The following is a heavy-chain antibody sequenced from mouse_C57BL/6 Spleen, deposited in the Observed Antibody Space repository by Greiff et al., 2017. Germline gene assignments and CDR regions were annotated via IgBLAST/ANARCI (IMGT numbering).Heavy chain of an antibody. CDR2: ISSGGSYT. D-gene: IGHD2-4*01. V-gene: IGHV5-6*02. CDR3: ARRDYDDGVYYYAMDY. J-gene: IGHJ4*01. CDR1: GFTFSSYG. Sequence: DVKLQESGGDLVKPGGSLKLSCAASGFTFSSYGMSWVRQTPDKRLEWVATISSGGSYTYYPDSVKGRFTISRDNAKNTLYLQMSSLKSEDTAMYYCARRDYDDGVYYYAMDYWGQGTSVTVSS.